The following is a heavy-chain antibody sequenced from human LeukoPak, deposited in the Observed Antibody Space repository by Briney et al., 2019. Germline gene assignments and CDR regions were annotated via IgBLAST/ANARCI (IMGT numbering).Heavy chain of an antibody. Sequence: GGSLRLSCAASGFTFSSYGMHWVRHPPGKGLEWVALISYDGINKYYTDSVKGRFTISRDNSKNTLFLQMNSLRAEDTAVYYCAKVESVGEIRDAFNIWGQGTMVTVSS. V-gene: IGHV3-30*18. CDR2: ISYDGINK. D-gene: IGHD1-26*01. J-gene: IGHJ3*02. CDR1: GFTFSSYG. CDR3: AKVESVGEIRDAFNI.